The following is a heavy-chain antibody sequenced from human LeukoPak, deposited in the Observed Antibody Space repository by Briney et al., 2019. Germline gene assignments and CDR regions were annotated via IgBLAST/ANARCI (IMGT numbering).Heavy chain of an antibody. D-gene: IGHD3-9*01. J-gene: IGHJ5*02. CDR2: IIPIFGTA. CDR3: ARSILTGYPFDP. CDR1: GYTFTGYY. Sequence: ASVKVSCKASGYTFTGYYMHWVRQAPGQGLEWMGGIIPIFGTANYAQKFQGRVTITADESTSTAYMELSSLRSEDTAVYYCARSILTGYPFDPWGQGTLVTVSS. V-gene: IGHV1-69*13.